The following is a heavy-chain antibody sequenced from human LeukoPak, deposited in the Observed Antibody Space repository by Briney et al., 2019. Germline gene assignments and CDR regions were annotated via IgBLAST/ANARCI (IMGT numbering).Heavy chain of an antibody. J-gene: IGHJ4*02. CDR3: ARGSYSYGRSYYFDY. CDR1: GYTFTGYY. CDR2: INPNSGGT. Sequence: DSVKVSCKASGYTFTGYYMHWVRQAPGQGLEWMGWINPNSGGTNYAQKFQGRVTMTRDTSISTAYMELSRLRSDDTAVYYCARGSYSYGRSYYFDYWGQGTLVTVSS. V-gene: IGHV1-2*02. D-gene: IGHD5-18*01.